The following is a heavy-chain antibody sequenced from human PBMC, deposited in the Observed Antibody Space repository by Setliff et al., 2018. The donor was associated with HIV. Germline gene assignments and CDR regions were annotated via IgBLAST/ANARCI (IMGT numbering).Heavy chain of an antibody. Sequence: SGPTLVNPTQTLTLTCTFSGFSLNTPGLGVGWIRQPPGEALEWLALIYWNNDKRYNPSLGSRLSITKDTSKNLVVLVMTNMDAVDTASYYCAHRPLSADDFDYWGQGTQVTVSS. CDR3: AHRPLSADDFDY. V-gene: IGHV2-5*01. CDR1: GFSLNTPGLG. J-gene: IGHJ4*02. CDR2: IYWNNDK.